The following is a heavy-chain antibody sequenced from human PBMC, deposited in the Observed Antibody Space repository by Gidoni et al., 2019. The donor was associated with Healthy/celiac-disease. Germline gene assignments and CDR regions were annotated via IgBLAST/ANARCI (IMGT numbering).Heavy chain of an antibody. V-gene: IGHV4-39*01. D-gene: IGHD3-3*01. CDR2: IYYSGST. CDR3: ARHPSRFLEWLSSSYYFDY. J-gene: IGHJ4*02. Sequence: QLQLQESGPGLVKPSETLSLTCTVSGGSISSRTSYWGWIRQPPGKGLEWIGSIYYSGSTYYNPSLKSRVTISVDTSKNQFSLKLSSVTAADTAVYYCARHPSRFLEWLSSSYYFDYWGQGTLVTVSS. CDR1: GGSISSRTSY.